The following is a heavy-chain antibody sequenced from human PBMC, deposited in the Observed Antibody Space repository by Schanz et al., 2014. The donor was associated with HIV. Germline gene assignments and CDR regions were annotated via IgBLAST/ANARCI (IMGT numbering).Heavy chain of an antibody. J-gene: IGHJ6*02. D-gene: IGHD2-21*02. CDR2: IVPIFGTT. CDR1: GGTFRTYA. V-gene: IGHV1-69*01. CDR3: KRAYCGADCSRFYYYGTDV. Sequence: QVPLVQSGAEVKKPGSSVKVSCKTLGGTFRTYAVSWVRQAPGQGLEWMGGIVPIFGTTNYAQRFQGRVSXXADESTRTAYMELSGLRSEATAVYYCKRAYCGADCSRFYYYGTDVWGQGTTVTVSS.